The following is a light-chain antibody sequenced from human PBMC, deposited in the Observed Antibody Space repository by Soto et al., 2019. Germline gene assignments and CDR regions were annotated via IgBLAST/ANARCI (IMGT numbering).Light chain of an antibody. Sequence: AIQMTQSPSSLSASVGDRVTITCRASQGIRNDLDWFQQKPGKAPKLLIYAASNLQSGVPARFSGSGSGTDFTLTISSLQPEDFATYYCQQSYSTPYTFGQGTKLEIK. CDR2: AAS. CDR3: QQSYSTPYT. CDR1: QGIRND. J-gene: IGKJ2*01. V-gene: IGKV1-6*01.